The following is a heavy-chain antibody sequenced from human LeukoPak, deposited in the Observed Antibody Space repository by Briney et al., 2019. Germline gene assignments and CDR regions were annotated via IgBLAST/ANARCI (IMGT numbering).Heavy chain of an antibody. CDR1: GASISSYY. J-gene: IGHJ4*02. CDR3: ARATSGQFYYFDY. Sequence: PSETLSLTCTVSGASISSYYWSWIRQPPGKGLEWIGYISYSGSTNYNPSLKSRVTISADTSKNQVSLTLSSVTAADTAVYYCARATSGQFYYFDYWGQGALVTVSS. D-gene: IGHD6-19*01. CDR2: ISYSGST. V-gene: IGHV4-59*08.